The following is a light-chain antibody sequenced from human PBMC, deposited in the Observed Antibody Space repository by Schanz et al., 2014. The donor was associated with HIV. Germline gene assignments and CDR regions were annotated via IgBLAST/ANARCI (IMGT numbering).Light chain of an antibody. Sequence: IVLTQSPGTLSLSPGERATLSCRASQSFSSNLAWYHQKPGQAPRLLIYGASSRATGIPDRFSGSGSGTDFTLTISRLEPEDSAVYYCQQYDSSPQITFGQGTRLEIK. CDR2: GAS. CDR3: QQYDSSPQIT. J-gene: IGKJ5*01. CDR1: QSFSSN. V-gene: IGKV3-20*01.